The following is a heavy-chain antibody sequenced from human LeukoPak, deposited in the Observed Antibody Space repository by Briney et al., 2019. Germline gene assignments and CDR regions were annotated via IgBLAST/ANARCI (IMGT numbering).Heavy chain of an antibody. CDR2: ISGSGDGT. Sequence: GGSLRLSCAASGFTFSSYAMSWVRQAPGKGLEWVSLISGSGDGTYYADPVKGRFTISRDNSKNTLYLQMNSLRAEDTAVYYCARGSLLWFGELFIGPLDDWGQGTLVTVSS. V-gene: IGHV3-23*01. CDR3: ARGSLLWFGELFIGPLDD. D-gene: IGHD3-10*01. J-gene: IGHJ4*02. CDR1: GFTFSSYA.